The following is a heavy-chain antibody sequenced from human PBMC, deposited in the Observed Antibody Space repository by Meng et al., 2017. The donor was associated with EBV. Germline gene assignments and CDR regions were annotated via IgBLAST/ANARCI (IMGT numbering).Heavy chain of an antibody. D-gene: IGHD6-19*01. J-gene: IGHJ4*02. Sequence: QVTLVQSGAEVKKPGASGKVSCKASGYTFTGYYMHWVRQAPGQGLEWMGRINPNSGGTNYAQKFQGRVTMTRDTSISTAYMELSRLRSDDTAVYYCARVGIAVAGTGDYWGQGTLVTVSS. CDR1: GYTFTGYY. V-gene: IGHV1-2*06. CDR3: ARVGIAVAGTGDY. CDR2: INPNSGGT.